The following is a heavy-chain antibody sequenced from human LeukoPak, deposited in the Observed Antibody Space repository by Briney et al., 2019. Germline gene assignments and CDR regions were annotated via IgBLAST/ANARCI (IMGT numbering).Heavy chain of an antibody. V-gene: IGHV1-18*01. D-gene: IGHD6-19*01. CDR3: ARWSGGSDWLYHYGMDV. CDR1: GYTFNNYG. J-gene: IGHJ6*02. CDR2: ISGYNGYT. Sequence: ASVKVSCKTSGYTFNNYGISWVRQAPGQGLEWMGWISGYNGYTNSAQQFQGRVTLTMDTSTSTVYMELRSLRSDDTAVYYCARWSGGSDWLYHYGMDVWGQGTTVTVSS.